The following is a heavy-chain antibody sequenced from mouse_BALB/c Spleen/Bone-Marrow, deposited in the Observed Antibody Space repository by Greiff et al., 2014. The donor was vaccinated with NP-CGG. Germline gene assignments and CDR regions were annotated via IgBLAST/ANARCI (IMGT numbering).Heavy chain of an antibody. J-gene: IGHJ3*01. V-gene: IGHV3-1*02. Sequence: EVQLQQSGPDLVKPSQSLSLTCTATGYSITSGYSWYWIRQLPGNKLEWMGYIPYSGSTNYNPSLKSRISITRDTSSNQFFLQLNSVSTEDTATYYDARREGNRAGWFAYWGQGTLVTVSA. CDR3: ARREGNRAGWFAY. CDR1: GYSITSGYS. CDR2: IPYSGST. D-gene: IGHD2-1*01.